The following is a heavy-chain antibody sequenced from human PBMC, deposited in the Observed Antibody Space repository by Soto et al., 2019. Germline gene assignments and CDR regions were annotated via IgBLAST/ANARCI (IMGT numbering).Heavy chain of an antibody. Sequence: QVQLVESGGGVVQPGRSLRLSCAASGFTFSTYAMHWVRQAPGKGLEWVAVIWYDGDNQYYADSVKGRFTISRDNSKNTLYLQMNSLRAEDTAVYYCARSRSSGWYNLDYWGQGTLVTVSS. CDR1: GFTFSTYA. CDR3: ARSRSSGWYNLDY. J-gene: IGHJ4*02. CDR2: IWYDGDNQ. V-gene: IGHV3-33*01. D-gene: IGHD6-19*01.